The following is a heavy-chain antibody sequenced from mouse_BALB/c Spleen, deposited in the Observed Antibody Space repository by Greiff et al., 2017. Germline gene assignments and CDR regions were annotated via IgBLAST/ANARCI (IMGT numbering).Heavy chain of an antibody. CDR2: ISYSGST. V-gene: IGHV3-2*02. J-gene: IGHJ3*01. Sequence: EVQLQESGPGLVKPSQSLSLTCTVTGYSITSDYAWNWIRQFPGNKLEWMGYISYSGSTSYNPSLKSRISITRDTSKNQFFLQLNSVTTEDTATYYCARDLFAYWGQGTLVTVSA. CDR1: GYSITSDYA. CDR3: ARDLFAY.